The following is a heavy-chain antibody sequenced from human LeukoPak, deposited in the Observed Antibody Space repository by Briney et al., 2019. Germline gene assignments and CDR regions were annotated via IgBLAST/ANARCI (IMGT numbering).Heavy chain of an antibody. CDR2: ISGSGGST. V-gene: IGHV3-23*01. J-gene: IGHJ4*02. D-gene: IGHD3-22*01. CDR3: AKDQVWIVVGSFDY. Sequence: GESLRLPCAASGFTFSSYAMSWVRQAPGKGLEWVSGISGSGGSTYYADSVKGRFTISRDNSKNTLYLQMTSLRAEDTAVYYCAKDQVWIVVGSFDYWGQGTLVTVSS. CDR1: GFTFSSYA.